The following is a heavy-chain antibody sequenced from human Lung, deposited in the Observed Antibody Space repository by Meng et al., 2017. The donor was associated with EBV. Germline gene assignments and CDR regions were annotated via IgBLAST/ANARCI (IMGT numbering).Heavy chain of an antibody. D-gene: IGHD4-17*01. CDR3: ARHVYGDSYGF. CDR1: GCSFTNAYFC. Sequence: QLEEAGPESGKPSVTLSLPRNVSGCSFTNAYFCWDRIRQPQGKGLGWIGSVRYSGTTYYNPFLTSRVTISVDTSKNQFSLNLSSLTAADTAVYYCARHVYGDSYGFWGQGTLVTVSS. CDR2: VRYSGTT. J-gene: IGHJ4*02. V-gene: IGHV4-39*01.